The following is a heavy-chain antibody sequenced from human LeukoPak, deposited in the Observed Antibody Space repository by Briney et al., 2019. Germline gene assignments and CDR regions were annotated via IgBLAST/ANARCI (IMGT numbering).Heavy chain of an antibody. Sequence: ASMKVSCKASGYTFTSYDINWVRQATGQGLEWMGWMNPNSGNTGYAQKFQGRVTITRNTSISTAYMELSSLRSEDTAVYYCARAYYDYVWGTYYDAFDIWGQGTMVTVSS. J-gene: IGHJ3*02. CDR2: MNPNSGNT. CDR1: GYTFTSYD. D-gene: IGHD3-16*01. V-gene: IGHV1-8*03. CDR3: ARAYYDYVWGTYYDAFDI.